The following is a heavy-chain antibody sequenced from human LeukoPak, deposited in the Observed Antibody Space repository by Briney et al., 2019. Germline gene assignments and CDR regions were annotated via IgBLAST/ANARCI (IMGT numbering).Heavy chain of an antibody. CDR2: INHSGST. CDR1: GGSFSGYY. Sequence: SETLSLTCAVYGGSFSGYYWSWIRQPPGKGLEWIGEINHSGSTNYNPSLKSRVTISVDTSKNQFSLKLSSVTAADTAVYYCARWIDCSSTSCYGANFDYWGQGTLVTVSS. J-gene: IGHJ4*02. V-gene: IGHV4-34*01. CDR3: ARWIDCSSTSCYGANFDY. D-gene: IGHD2-2*01.